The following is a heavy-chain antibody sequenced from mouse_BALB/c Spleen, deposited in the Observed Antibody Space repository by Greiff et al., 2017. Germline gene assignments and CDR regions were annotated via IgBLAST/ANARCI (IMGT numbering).Heavy chain of an antibody. CDR2: IYPGSGST. CDR3: ARWMITSWFAY. V-gene: IGHV1S22*01. Sequence: LQQPGSELVRPGASVKLSCKASGYTFTSYWMHWVKQRPGQGLEWIGNIYPGSGSTNYDEKFKSKATLTVDTSSSTAYMQLSSLTSEDSAVYYCARWMITSWFAYWGQGTLVTVSA. CDR1: GYTFTSYW. D-gene: IGHD2-4*01. J-gene: IGHJ3*01.